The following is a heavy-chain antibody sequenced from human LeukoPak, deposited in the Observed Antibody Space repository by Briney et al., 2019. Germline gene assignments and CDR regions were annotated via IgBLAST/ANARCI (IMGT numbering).Heavy chain of an antibody. V-gene: IGHV3-30-3*02. J-gene: IGHJ3*02. D-gene: IGHD5-24*01. CDR1: GFTFSDYA. CDR3: AKNDGYNPFDAFDI. Sequence: GGSLRLSCAASGFTFSDYAMHWVRQAPGKGLEWVAVISKDGSDKYYPGSVRGRFTISRDNSKNTLYLQMNSLRAEDTAVYYCAKNDGYNPFDAFDIWGQGTTVTVSS. CDR2: ISKDGSDK.